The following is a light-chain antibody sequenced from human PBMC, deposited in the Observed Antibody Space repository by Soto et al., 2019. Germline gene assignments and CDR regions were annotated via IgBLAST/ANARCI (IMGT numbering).Light chain of an antibody. J-gene: IGLJ3*02. CDR1: NSNIGGNT. V-gene: IGLV1-44*01. CDR3: SAWDDTLSGPV. Sequence: QSVLTQPPSASGAPGLRVTISCSGSNSNIGGNTVNWYQQLPGKAPKLLIHSDNERPSGVPGRFSGSRSGASASLAITGLQSEDEDYYYCSAWDDTLSGPVLGGGTKLTVL. CDR2: SDN.